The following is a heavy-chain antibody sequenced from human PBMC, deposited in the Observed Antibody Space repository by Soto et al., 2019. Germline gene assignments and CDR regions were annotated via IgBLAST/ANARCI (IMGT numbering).Heavy chain of an antibody. D-gene: IGHD4-17*01. CDR3: ARRLTVTPYSDYYGMDV. V-gene: IGHV5-51*01. CDR2: IYPGDSDT. Sequence: GESLKISCKGSGYSFTSYWIGWVRQMPGKGLEWMGIIYPGDSDTRYSPSFQGQVTISADKSISTAYLQWSSLKASDTAMYYCARRLTVTPYSDYYGMDVWGQGTTVTVSS. J-gene: IGHJ6*02. CDR1: GYSFTSYW.